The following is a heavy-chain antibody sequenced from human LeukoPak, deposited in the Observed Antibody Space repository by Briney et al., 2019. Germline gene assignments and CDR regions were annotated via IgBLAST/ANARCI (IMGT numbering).Heavy chain of an antibody. CDR3: ARDAQGYSSSSGFDY. CDR2: INPNSGGT. D-gene: IGHD6-6*01. J-gene: IGHJ4*02. Sequence: ASVKVSCKASGYTFSGYYIHWVRQAPGQGPERMGWINPNSGGTNYAQKFQGRVTMTSDTSITTAYMELSRLRSDDTAVYYCARDAQGYSSSSGFDYWGQGSLVTVSS. V-gene: IGHV1-2*02. CDR1: GYTFSGYY.